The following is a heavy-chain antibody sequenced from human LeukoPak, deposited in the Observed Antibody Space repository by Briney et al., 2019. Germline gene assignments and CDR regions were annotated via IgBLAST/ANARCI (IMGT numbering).Heavy chain of an antibody. V-gene: IGHV3-21*01. Sequence: PGGSLRLSCAASGFSFSNCSMNWVRHAPGKGLEWVSSISSSSTYIYYADSLEGRFTISRDNVRNSLYLQMNSLRAEDTAVYYCVSGYCSSTTCYRGAYWGQGTLVTVSS. CDR2: ISSSSTYI. CDR3: VSGYCSSTTCYRGAY. D-gene: IGHD2-2*03. CDR1: GFSFSNCS. J-gene: IGHJ4*02.